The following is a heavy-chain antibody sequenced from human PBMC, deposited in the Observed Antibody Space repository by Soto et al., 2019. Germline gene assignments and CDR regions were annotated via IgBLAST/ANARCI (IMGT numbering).Heavy chain of an antibody. D-gene: IGHD1-1*01. J-gene: IGHJ4*02. V-gene: IGHV1-69*01. CDR1: GGTFSSYA. CDR2: IIPIFGTA. CDR3: AREGVPTGWAPYYFDY. Sequence: QVQLVQSGAEVKKPGSSVKVSCKASGGTFSSYAISWVRQAPGQGLEWMGGIIPIFGTANYAQQFKGRVTSTADESTSTAYMELSSLRSEDTAVYYCAREGVPTGWAPYYFDYWGQGTLVTVSS.